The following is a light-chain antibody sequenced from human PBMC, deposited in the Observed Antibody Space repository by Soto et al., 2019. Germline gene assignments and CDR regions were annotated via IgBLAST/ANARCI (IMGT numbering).Light chain of an antibody. CDR3: QQYNSYWT. Sequence: DIQMTQSPSTLSGSVGDRVTITCRASQTISTWLAWYQQKPGRAPKLLIYKASSLESGVPSRFSGSGYGTEFTLTISSLQPDDFATYYCQQYNSYWTFGQGTKVDI. CDR1: QTISTW. V-gene: IGKV1-5*03. J-gene: IGKJ1*01. CDR2: KAS.